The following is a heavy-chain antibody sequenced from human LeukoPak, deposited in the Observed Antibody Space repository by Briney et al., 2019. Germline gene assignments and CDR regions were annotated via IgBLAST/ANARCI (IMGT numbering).Heavy chain of an antibody. CDR3: ARDPGSCSGGSCSFYWYFDL. D-gene: IGHD2-15*01. J-gene: IGHJ2*01. CDR2: ISYRGTT. V-gene: IGHV4-59*01. Sequence: SETLSLICSVSGVSISSSYWSWIRQPPGKGLEWIGYISYRGTTKYNPSLKSRVTISVDTSKNQVSLNLSSVTAADTAVYYCARDPGSCSGGSCSFYWYFDLWGRGTLVTVSS. CDR1: GVSISSSY.